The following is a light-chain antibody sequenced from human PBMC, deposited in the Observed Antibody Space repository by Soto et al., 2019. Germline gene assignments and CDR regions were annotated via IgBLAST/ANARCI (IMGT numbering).Light chain of an antibody. V-gene: IGKV3D-15*03. J-gene: IGKJ4*01. CDR1: QTVRDN. Sequence: EIVMTQSPATLSVSPGERATLSCRASQTVRDNLAWYQQKPGQAPRLLIYGASIRATGIPARFSGSGSATEFTLTIDTLQSEDFAVYYCQQYNIWPLTFGGGTKVEIK. CDR2: GAS. CDR3: QQYNIWPLT.